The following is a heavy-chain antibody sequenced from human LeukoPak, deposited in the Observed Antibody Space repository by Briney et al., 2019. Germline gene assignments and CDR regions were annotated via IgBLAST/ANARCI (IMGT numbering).Heavy chain of an antibody. CDR3: ARVIQLPNEYFQH. CDR1: GYTFTGYY. V-gene: IGHV1-69*13. J-gene: IGHJ1*01. D-gene: IGHD2-2*01. CDR2: IIPIFGTA. Sequence: ASVKVSCKASGYTFTGYYMRWVRQAPGQGLEWMGGIIPIFGTANYAQKFQGRVTITADESTSTAYMELSSLRSEDTAVYYCARVIQLPNEYFQHWGQGTLVTVSS.